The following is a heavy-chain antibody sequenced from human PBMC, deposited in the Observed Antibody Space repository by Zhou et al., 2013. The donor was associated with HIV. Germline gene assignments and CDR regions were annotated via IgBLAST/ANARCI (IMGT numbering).Heavy chain of an antibody. CDR1: GGTFSSYA. D-gene: IGHD3-22*01. Sequence: QVQLVQSGAEVKKPGSSVKVSCKASGGTFSSYAISWVRQAPGQGLEWMGRIIPIFGTANYAQKFQGRVTITADESTSTAYMELSSLRSEDTAVYYCARRRYYYDSSGYYRESYYFDYWGQGTLVTVSS. CDR2: IIPIFGTA. V-gene: IGHV1-69*13. J-gene: IGHJ4*02. CDR3: ARRRYYYDSSGYYRESYYFDY.